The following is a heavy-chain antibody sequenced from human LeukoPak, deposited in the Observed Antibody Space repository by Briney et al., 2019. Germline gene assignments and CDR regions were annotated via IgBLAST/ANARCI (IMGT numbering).Heavy chain of an antibody. D-gene: IGHD3-10*01. CDR1: GFSFSTYA. J-gene: IGHJ5*02. V-gene: IGHV3-30*18. CDR3: AKDQFGGFDP. Sequence: PGGSLRLSCAASGFSFSTYAMHWVRQAPGKGLEWVAVISYDGSNKYYADSVKGRFTISRDNSKNTLYLQMNSLRAEDTAVYYCAKDQFGGFDPWGQGTLVTVSS. CDR2: ISYDGSNK.